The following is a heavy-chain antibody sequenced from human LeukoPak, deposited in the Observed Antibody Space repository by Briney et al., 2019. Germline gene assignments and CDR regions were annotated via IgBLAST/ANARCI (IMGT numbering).Heavy chain of an antibody. J-gene: IGHJ4*02. Sequence: GGSLRLSCAASGFTFSNYGMHWVRQAPGKGPEWVSVISYDGSDKYYADSVKGRFTISRDNSKNTLYLQMNSLRAEDTAVYYCARDNQDYWGQGTLVTVSS. CDR3: ARDNQDY. V-gene: IGHV3-30*03. CDR2: ISYDGSDK. CDR1: GFTFSNYG.